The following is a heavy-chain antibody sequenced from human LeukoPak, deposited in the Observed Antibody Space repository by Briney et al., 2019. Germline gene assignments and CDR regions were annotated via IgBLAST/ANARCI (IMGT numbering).Heavy chain of an antibody. J-gene: IGHJ3*02. CDR2: ISSSGSTI. Sequence: GGSLRLSCAASGFTFSSYSMNWVRQAPGKGLEWVSYISSSGSTIYYADSVKGRFTISRDNAKNSLYLQMNSLRAEDTAVYYCARVLGMGSDAFDIWGQGTMVTVSS. V-gene: IGHV3-48*01. CDR3: ARVLGMGSDAFDI. CDR1: GFTFSSYS. D-gene: IGHD1-26*01.